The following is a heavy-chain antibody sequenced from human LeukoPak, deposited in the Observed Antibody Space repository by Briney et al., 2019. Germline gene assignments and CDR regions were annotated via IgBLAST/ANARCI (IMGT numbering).Heavy chain of an antibody. V-gene: IGHV4-59*01. CDR3: ARGGRVSPLDY. D-gene: IGHD1-14*01. Sequence: SETLSLTCTVSGGSTSSYYWSWIRQPPGKGLEWIGYIYYSGSTNYNPSLKSRVTISVDTSKNQFSLKLSSVTAADTAVYYCARGGRVSPLDYWGQGTLVTVSS. CDR2: IYYSGST. J-gene: IGHJ4*02. CDR1: GGSTSSYY.